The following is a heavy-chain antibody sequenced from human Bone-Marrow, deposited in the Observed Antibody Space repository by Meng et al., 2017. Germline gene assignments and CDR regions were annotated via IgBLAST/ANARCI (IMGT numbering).Heavy chain of an antibody. CDR2: INHSGST. CDR1: GGSFSGYY. J-gene: IGHJ4*02. V-gene: IGHV4-34*01. CDR3: ARGSWLQLWLQDY. Sequence: HVQLLQGGPRLLNPSETPSLTWAVYGGSFSGYYWSWIRQPPGKGLEWIGEINHSGSTNYNPSLKSRVTISVDTSKNQFSLKLSSVTAADTAVYYCARGSWLQLWLQDYWGQGTLVTVS. D-gene: IGHD5-18*01.